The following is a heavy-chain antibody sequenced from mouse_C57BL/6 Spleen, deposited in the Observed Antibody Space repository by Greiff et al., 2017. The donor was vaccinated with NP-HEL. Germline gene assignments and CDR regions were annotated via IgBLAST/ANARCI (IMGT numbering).Heavy chain of an antibody. CDR2: IDPANGNT. CDR3: APYYYGSSYAFAY. D-gene: IGHD1-1*01. CDR1: GFNIKNTY. V-gene: IGHV14-3*01. Sequence: VQLKQSVAELVRPGASVKLSCTASGFNIKNTYMHWVKQRPEQGLEWIGRIDPANGNTKYAPKFQGKATITADTSSNTAYLQLSSLTSEDTAIYYCAPYYYGSSYAFAYWGQGTLVTVSA. J-gene: IGHJ3*01.